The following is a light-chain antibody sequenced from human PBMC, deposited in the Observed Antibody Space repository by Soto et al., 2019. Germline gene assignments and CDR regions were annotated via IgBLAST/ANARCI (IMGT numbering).Light chain of an antibody. CDR1: QSVRGSY. CDR3: QQCGSSPYT. Sequence: EIVMTQSPATLSVSPGERATLSCRASQSVRGSYLAWYQQKPGQPPRLLIYGASSRAAGIPDRFSGSGSGTDFTLTISRLEPEDFAVYHCQQCGSSPYTFGQGTKLEIK. J-gene: IGKJ2*01. V-gene: IGKV3-20*01. CDR2: GAS.